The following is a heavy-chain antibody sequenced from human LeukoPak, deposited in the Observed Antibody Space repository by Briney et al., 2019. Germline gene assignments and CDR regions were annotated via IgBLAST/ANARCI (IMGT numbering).Heavy chain of an antibody. D-gene: IGHD3-10*01. V-gene: IGHV1-46*01. CDR3: ARVTQGKFDP. CDR2: INPSGGST. J-gene: IGHJ5*02. CDR1: GYTFTSYY. Sequence: ASVKVSCKASGYTFTSYYMHWVRQAPGQGLEWMGIINPSGGSTSYAQKFQGRVTMTGDMSTSTVYMELSSLRSEDTAVYYCARVTQGKFDPWGQGTLVTVSS.